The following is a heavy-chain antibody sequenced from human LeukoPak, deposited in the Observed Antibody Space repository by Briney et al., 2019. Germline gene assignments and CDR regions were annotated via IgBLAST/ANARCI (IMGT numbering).Heavy chain of an antibody. CDR1: GFTFSKYG. Sequence: GGSLRLSCAASGFTFSKYGMHWVRQAPGKGLEWVAFIRYDGINKYYEDSVRGRFTISRDNSKKTLSLQMNSLRGDDTAVYYCARGRWDHGDYPGIHSFDLWGQGTMITVSS. V-gene: IGHV3-30*02. CDR2: IRYDGINK. J-gene: IGHJ3*01. CDR3: ARGRWDHGDYPGIHSFDL. D-gene: IGHD4-17*01.